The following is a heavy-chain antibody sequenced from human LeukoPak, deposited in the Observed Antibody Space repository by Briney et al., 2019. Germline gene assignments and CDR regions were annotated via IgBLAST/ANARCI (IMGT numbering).Heavy chain of an antibody. CDR2: IRAYNVNT. Sequence: ASVKVSCKASGYTFTSYGISWVRQAPGQGLEWMGWIRAYNVNTNYAQKLQGRVTMTTDTSTSTAYMVLRSLRSDDTDVYYCARYCSSTSCYTSIDVRGKGTTVTVSS. V-gene: IGHV1-18*01. CDR3: ARYCSSTSCYTSIDV. J-gene: IGHJ6*04. CDR1: GYTFTSYG. D-gene: IGHD2-2*02.